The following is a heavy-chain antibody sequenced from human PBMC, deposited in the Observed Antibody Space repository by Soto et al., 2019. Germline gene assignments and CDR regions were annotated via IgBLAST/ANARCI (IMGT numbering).Heavy chain of an antibody. Sequence: GGSLRLSCAASGFTFSSYGMHWVRQAPGKGLEWVAVISYDGSNKYYADSVKGRFTISRDNSKNTLYLQMNSLRAEDTAVYYCAXDRVTVTRRFEAAGMDVWGQGTTVTVSS. J-gene: IGHJ6*02. D-gene: IGHD4-17*01. CDR2: ISYDGSNK. CDR3: AXDRVTVTRRFEAAGMDV. V-gene: IGHV3-30*18. CDR1: GFTFSSYG.